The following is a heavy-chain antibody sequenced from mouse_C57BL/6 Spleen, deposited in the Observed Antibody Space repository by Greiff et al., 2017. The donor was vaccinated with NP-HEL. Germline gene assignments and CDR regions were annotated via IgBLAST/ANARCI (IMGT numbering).Heavy chain of an antibody. CDR3: ARGYYGNLFAY. CDR2: IDPSDSYT. CDR1: GYTFTSYW. V-gene: IGHV1-50*01. D-gene: IGHD2-1*01. Sequence: QVHVKQPGAELVKPGASVKLSCKASGYTFTSYWMQWVKQRPGQGLEWIGEIDPSDSYTNYNQKFKGKATLTVDTSSSTAYMQLSSLTSEDSAVYYCARGYYGNLFAYWGQGTLVTVSA. J-gene: IGHJ3*01.